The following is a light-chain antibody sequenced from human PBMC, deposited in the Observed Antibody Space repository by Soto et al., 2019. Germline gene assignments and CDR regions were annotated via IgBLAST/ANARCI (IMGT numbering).Light chain of an antibody. Sequence: TESSTIRCVSPGERASISCRASQSVSRYLAWYQQKPDQAPRLLIYDSSYRATGIPARFSGSGSGTDFTLPTSSPEPAAFAIYYCPQPSTYITFRQGTRLEIK. J-gene: IGKJ5*01. V-gene: IGKV3-11*01. CDR1: QSVSRY. CDR3: PQPSTYIT. CDR2: DSS.